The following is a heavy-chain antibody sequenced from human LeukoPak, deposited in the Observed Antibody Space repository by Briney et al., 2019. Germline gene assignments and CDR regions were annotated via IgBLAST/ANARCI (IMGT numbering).Heavy chain of an antibody. CDR3: ARARGVGELFFDS. CDR1: GFIVSSNF. J-gene: IGHJ4*02. Sequence: GGSLRLSCGASGFIVSSNFMTWVRQSPGKGLEWVSIMYYSGTTHYADSVKGRFTISRGNSKNTVYLQMNSLRDDDTAVYYCARARGVGELFFDSWGQGTLVAVSS. CDR2: MYYSGTT. V-gene: IGHV3-53*01. D-gene: IGHD3-10*01.